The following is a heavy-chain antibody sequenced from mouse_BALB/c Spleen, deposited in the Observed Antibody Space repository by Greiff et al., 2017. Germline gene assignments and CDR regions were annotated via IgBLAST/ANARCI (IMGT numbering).Heavy chain of an antibody. V-gene: IGHV2-6-4*01. J-gene: IGHJ3*01. D-gene: IGHD2-4*01. CDR1: GFSLSRYS. CDR2: IWGGGST. CDR3: ATFYDYDEEFAY. Sequence: VQVVESGPGLVAPSQSLSITCTVSGFSLSRYSVHWVRQPPGKGLEWLGMIWGGGSTDYNSALKSRLSISKDNSKSQVFLKMNSLQTDDTAMYYCATFYDYDEEFAYWGQGTLVTVSA.